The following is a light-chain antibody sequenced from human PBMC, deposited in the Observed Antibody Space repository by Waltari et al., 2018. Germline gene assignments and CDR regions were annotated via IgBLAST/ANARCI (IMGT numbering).Light chain of an antibody. V-gene: IGLV1-40*01. CDR2: GNS. CDR3: QSYDSSLSGSV. J-gene: IGLJ3*02. Sequence: QSVLTQPPSVSGAPGQRVTISCTGSSSNIGAGYAVPWYQQLPGTAPKVLIYGNSNRPSGVPDRFSGSKSGTSASLAITGLQAEDEADYYCQSYDSSLSGSVFGGGTKVTVL. CDR1: SSNIGAGYA.